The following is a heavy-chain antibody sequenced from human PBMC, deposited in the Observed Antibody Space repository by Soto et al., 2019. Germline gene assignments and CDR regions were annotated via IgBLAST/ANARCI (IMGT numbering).Heavy chain of an antibody. Sequence: QVQLVESGGGVVQPGRSLKLSCAASGFTFSNYAIHWVREAPGKGLEWVAGIASDGKDKRYADSVKGRFTISRDNSKNTVYLQMNSLRGEDTAVYYSAKDGAIAAADYFFDSWVQASLVIVSS. J-gene: IGHJ4*02. CDR1: GFTFSNYA. V-gene: IGHV3-30*18. D-gene: IGHD6-13*01. CDR3: AKDGAIAAADYFFDS. CDR2: IASDGKDK.